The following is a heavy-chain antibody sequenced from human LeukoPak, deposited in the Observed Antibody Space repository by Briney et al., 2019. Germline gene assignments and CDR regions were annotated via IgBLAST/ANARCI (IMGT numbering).Heavy chain of an antibody. Sequence: GASVKVSCKASGGTFSSYAISWVRQAPGQGLEWMGGIIPIFGTANYAQKFQGRVTITADESTSTAYMELSSLRSEDTAVYYCARELVVVPAASLGEYYYYGMDVWGQGTTVTVSS. CDR1: GGTFSSYA. V-gene: IGHV1-69*13. J-gene: IGHJ6*02. D-gene: IGHD2-2*01. CDR2: IIPIFGTA. CDR3: ARELVVVPAASLGEYYYYGMDV.